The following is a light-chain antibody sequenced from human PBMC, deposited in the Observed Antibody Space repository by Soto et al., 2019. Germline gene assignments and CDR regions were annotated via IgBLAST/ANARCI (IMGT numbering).Light chain of an antibody. CDR2: AAS. CDR1: QSISAY. V-gene: IGKV1-39*01. J-gene: IGKJ1*01. Sequence: DIQMTQSPSTLSASVGDRVTITCRASQSISAYLNWYQQKLGKAPTLLIYAASSLQSGVPSRFSGGGSGTDFTLTISNLQPEDFATYFCQQCYGSPRTFGQGTKVEI. CDR3: QQCYGSPRT.